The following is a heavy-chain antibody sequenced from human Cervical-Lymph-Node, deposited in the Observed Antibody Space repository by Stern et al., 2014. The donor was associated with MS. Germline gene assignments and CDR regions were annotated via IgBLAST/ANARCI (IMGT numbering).Heavy chain of an antibody. CDR2: SNPDGTSA. D-gene: IGHD6-19*01. CDR3: ARGMTSGAYH. V-gene: IGHV3-74*02. Sequence: EVQLEESEGGLVQPGESLRVSCEASAFIFSNYWMHWVRQVLGKGLVWVSHSNPDGTSALYSDSVKGRFITTRDNASNTLYLQMNSLRAEDTAFYYCARGMTSGAYHWGQGTLVTVSS. CDR1: AFIFSNYW. J-gene: IGHJ4*02.